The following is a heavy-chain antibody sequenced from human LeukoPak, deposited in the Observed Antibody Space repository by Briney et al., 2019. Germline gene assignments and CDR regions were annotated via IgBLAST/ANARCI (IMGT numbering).Heavy chain of an antibody. Sequence: GRSLRLSCAASGFTFSSYGMHWVRQAPGKGLEWVAVIWYDGSNKYYADSVKGRFTISRDNSKNTLYLQMNGLRAEDTAVYYCARERAGPYYYGMDAWGQGTTVTVSS. CDR1: GFTFSSYG. J-gene: IGHJ6*02. CDR3: ARERAGPYYYGMDA. CDR2: IWYDGSNK. V-gene: IGHV3-33*01.